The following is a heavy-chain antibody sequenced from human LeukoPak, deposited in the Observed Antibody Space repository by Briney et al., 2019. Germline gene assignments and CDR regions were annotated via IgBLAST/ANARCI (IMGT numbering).Heavy chain of an antibody. V-gene: IGHV3-21*01. Sequence: GGSLRLSCAASGFTLSSYSMIWVRQAPGKGLEWVSSISISSSYLYYADSVKGRFTISRDNAKNSLYLQMNSLRAEDTAVYYCARDKNWGSGAFDIWGQGTMVTVSS. CDR1: GFTLSSYS. D-gene: IGHD7-27*01. J-gene: IGHJ3*02. CDR2: ISISSSYL. CDR3: ARDKNWGSGAFDI.